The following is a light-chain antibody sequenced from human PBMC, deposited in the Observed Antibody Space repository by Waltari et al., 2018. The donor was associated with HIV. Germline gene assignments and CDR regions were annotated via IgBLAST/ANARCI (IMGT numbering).Light chain of an antibody. J-gene: IGKJ1*01. CDR1: QSLLYSANNKNY. CDR3: HQYFSAPWT. Sequence: DIVMTQSPDSLAVSLGERATINCKSSQSLLYSANNKNYLAWSQQRPGQPPKLLIYWASARESGVPDRFSGSGAGRDFTLTISSLQAEDVAVYYCHQYFSAPWTFGQGTKVEIK. CDR2: WAS. V-gene: IGKV4-1*01.